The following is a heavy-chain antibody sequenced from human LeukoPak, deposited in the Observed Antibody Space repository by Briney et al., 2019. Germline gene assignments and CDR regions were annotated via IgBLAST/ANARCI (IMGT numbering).Heavy chain of an antibody. D-gene: IGHD3-22*01. V-gene: IGHV3-15*07. Sequence: PGGSLRLSCAASGFIFSNAWMNWVRQAPGKGLEWVGRIKSKTDGGTTDYAAPVKGRFTISRDDSKNTLYLQMNSLRAEDTAVYYCAKSWCYDSSGYYPFDYWGQGTLVTVSS. J-gene: IGHJ4*02. CDR2: IKSKTDGGTT. CDR3: AKSWCYDSSGYYPFDY. CDR1: GFIFSNAW.